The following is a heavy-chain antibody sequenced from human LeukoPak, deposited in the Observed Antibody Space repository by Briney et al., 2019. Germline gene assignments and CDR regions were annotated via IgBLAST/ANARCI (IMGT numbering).Heavy chain of an antibody. CDR1: GGSISSSSYY. Sequence: SETLSLTCTVSGGSISSSSYYWGWIRQPPGKGLEWIGSIYYYSGSTYYNPSLKSRVTISVDTSKNQFSLKLSSVTAADTAVYYCARDWAKRVDWGQGTLVTVSS. J-gene: IGHJ4*02. V-gene: IGHV4-39*07. D-gene: IGHD3-3*01. CDR2: IYYYSGST. CDR3: ARDWAKRVD.